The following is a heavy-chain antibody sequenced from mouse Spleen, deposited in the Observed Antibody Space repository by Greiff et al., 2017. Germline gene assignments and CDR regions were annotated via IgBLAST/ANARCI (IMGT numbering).Heavy chain of an antibody. D-gene: IGHD2-5*01. Sequence: QVQLQQSGAELVRPGASVTLSCKASGYTFTDYEMHWVKQTPVHGLEWIGAIDPETGGTAYNQKFKGKAILTADKSSSTAYMELRSLTSEDSAVYYCSLPDYSNYDRAMDYWGQGTSVTVSS. J-gene: IGHJ4*01. CDR3: SLPDYSNYDRAMDY. CDR2: IDPETGGT. CDR1: GYTFTDYE. V-gene: IGHV1-15*01.